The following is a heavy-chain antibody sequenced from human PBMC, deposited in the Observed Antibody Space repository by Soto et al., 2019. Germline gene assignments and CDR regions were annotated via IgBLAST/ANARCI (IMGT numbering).Heavy chain of an antibody. D-gene: IGHD3-3*01. Sequence: PGGSLRLSCAASGFTFSSYWMSWVRQAPGKGLEWVANIKHDGSKKYYVDSVKGRFTISRDNSKNTLYLQMNSLRAEDTAVYYCARDRGKGLSDFWSGTDYGMDVWGQGTTVTVSS. CDR2: IKHDGSKK. CDR3: ARDRGKGLSDFWSGTDYGMDV. J-gene: IGHJ6*02. V-gene: IGHV3-7*01. CDR1: GFTFSSYW.